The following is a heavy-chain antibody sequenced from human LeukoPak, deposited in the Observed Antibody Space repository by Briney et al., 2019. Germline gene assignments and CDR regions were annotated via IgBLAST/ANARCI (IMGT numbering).Heavy chain of an antibody. CDR3: ARGAMVRGVITRFDP. V-gene: IGHV4-59*01. CDR1: GGSISSYY. Sequence: PSETLSLTCTVSGGSISSYYWSWIRQPPGKGLEWIGYIYYSGSTNYNPSLKSRVTISVDTSKNQFSLKLSSVTAADTAVYYCARGAMVRGVITRFDPRGQGTLVTVSS. D-gene: IGHD3-10*01. J-gene: IGHJ5*02. CDR2: IYYSGST.